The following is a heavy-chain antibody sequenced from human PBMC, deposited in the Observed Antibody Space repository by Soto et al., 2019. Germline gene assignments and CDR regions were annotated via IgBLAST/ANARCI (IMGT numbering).Heavy chain of an antibody. V-gene: IGHV4-38-2*01. Sequence: SETLSLTCAVSSFSISSGYYWGWVRQPPGKGLEWIGSIYHSGTTNYSPSLKSRVTISIDTSKNQFSLTLRSVTAADAAVYYSSRCLSPACYPPWGLQCFDYWGQGSLVTVSS. CDR3: SRCLSPACYPPWGLQCFDY. J-gene: IGHJ4*02. D-gene: IGHD4-4*01. CDR2: IYHSGTT. CDR1: SFSISSGYY.